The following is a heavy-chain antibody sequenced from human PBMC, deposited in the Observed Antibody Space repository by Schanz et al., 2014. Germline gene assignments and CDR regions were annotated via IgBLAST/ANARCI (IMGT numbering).Heavy chain of an antibody. V-gene: IGHV1-46*03. CDR1: GYTFTNFF. Sequence: QVHLVQSGAEVHKPGASLKISCKASGYTFTNFFLHWVRQAPGQGLEWMGISNPSGGGTSYALRFQDRVTVTRDTSRSTVYMELSSLRSEDTAVYYCARAPTAYCSDTSCLGTPFDYWGQGTLVNVSS. CDR3: ARAPTAYCSDTSCLGTPFDY. J-gene: IGHJ4*02. CDR2: SNPSGGGT. D-gene: IGHD2-2*01.